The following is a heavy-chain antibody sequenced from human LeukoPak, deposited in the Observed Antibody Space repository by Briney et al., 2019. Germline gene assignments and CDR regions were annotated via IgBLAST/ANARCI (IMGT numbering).Heavy chain of an antibody. D-gene: IGHD6-13*01. Sequence: PGGSLRLSCAASGFTFSRSGMHWVRQAPGKGLEWVALIRYDDTSQKDYADAVKGRFIISRDNAKNTLYLQMNSLRAEDTAVYYCAREQQLEKINFDYWGQGTLVTVSS. CDR3: AREQQLEKINFDY. CDR1: GFTFSRSG. V-gene: IGHV3-30*02. J-gene: IGHJ4*02. CDR2: IRYDDTSQK.